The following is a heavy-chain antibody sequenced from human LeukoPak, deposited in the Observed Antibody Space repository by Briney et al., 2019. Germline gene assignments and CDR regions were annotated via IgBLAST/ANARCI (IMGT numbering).Heavy chain of an antibody. CDR2: ISGSGGST. D-gene: IGHD3-10*01. V-gene: IGHV3-23*01. Sequence: GGSLRLSCAASGFTFSSYAMSWVRQAPGKGLEWVSAISGSGGSTYYADSVTGRFTISRDNSKNTLYLQMNSLRAEDTAVYYCAKDTRQLLWFGELYYFDYWGQGTLVTVSS. J-gene: IGHJ4*02. CDR1: GFTFSSYA. CDR3: AKDTRQLLWFGELYYFDY.